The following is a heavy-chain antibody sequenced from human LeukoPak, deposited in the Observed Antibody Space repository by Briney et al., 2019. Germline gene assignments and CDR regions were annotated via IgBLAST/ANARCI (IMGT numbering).Heavy chain of an antibody. CDR2: INVGNGNT. D-gene: IGHD3-22*01. J-gene: IGHJ4*02. V-gene: IGHV1-3*01. Sequence: ASVKVSCKASGYTFTSYAMHWVRQAPGQRLEWMGWINVGNGNTKYSQKFQGRVTITRDTSASTAYMELSSLRSEDTAVYYCARDYYDSSGFFDYWGQGTLVTVSS. CDR1: GYTFTSYA. CDR3: ARDYYDSSGFFDY.